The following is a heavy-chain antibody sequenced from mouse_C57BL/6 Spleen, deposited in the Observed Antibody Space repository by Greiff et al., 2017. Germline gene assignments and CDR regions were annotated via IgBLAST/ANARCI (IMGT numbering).Heavy chain of an antibody. CDR2: IYPGSGNT. Sequence: QVQLQQSGAELVRPGASVKLSCKASGYTFTDYYINWVKQRPGQGLEWIARIYPGSGNTYYNEKFKGKATLTAEKSSSTAYMQLSSLTSEDSAGYFCARSWTHAMDYWGQGTSVTVSS. V-gene: IGHV1-76*01. CDR1: GYTFTDYY. CDR3: ARSWTHAMDY. J-gene: IGHJ4*01.